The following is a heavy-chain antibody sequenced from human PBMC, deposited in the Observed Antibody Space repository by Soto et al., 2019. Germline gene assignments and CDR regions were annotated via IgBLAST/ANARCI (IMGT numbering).Heavy chain of an antibody. CDR3: ARDRIVVVPAAMKPYYYYGMDV. CDR1: GDSMTGRY. CDR2: IYYSGST. D-gene: IGHD2-2*01. V-gene: IGHV4-59*11. Sequence: SETLSLTCTVSGDSMTGRYWSWIRQPPGKGLEWIGYIYYSGSTKYNPSLKSRVTISVDKSKNQFSLKLSSVTAADTAVYYCARDRIVVVPAAMKPYYYYGMDVWGQGTTVTVSS. J-gene: IGHJ6*02.